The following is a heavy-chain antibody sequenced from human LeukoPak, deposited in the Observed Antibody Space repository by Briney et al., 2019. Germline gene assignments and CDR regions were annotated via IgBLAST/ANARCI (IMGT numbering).Heavy chain of an antibody. D-gene: IGHD2-21*02. CDR1: GGSISRYS. J-gene: IGHJ5*02. CDR2: FHNSRTT. V-gene: IGHV4-59*01. CDR3: ARGDLGLSP. Sequence: PSETLSLTCTVSGGSISRYSWTWIRQPPGQGLEWIGYFHNSRTTSYNPSLTGRVIISVDTAMDQISLKLNSVTAADTAVYCCARGDLGLSPWGQRTLVTVSS.